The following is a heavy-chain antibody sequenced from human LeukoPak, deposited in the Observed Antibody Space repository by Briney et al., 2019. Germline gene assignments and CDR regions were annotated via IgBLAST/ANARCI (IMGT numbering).Heavy chain of an antibody. V-gene: IGHV4-34*01. CDR3: ARFGVTDRRFDP. D-gene: IGHD3-10*01. CDR1: GGSFSGYY. CDR2: INHSGST. J-gene: IGHJ5*02. Sequence: SETLSLTCAVYGGSFSGYYWSWIRQPPGKGPEWIGEINHSGSTNYNPSLKSRVTISVDTSKNQFSLKLSSVTAADTAVYYCARFGVTDRRFDPWGQGTLVTVSS.